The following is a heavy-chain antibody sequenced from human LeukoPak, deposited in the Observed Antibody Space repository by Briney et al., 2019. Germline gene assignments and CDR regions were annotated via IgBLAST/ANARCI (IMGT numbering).Heavy chain of an antibody. J-gene: IGHJ4*02. CDR1: GFTFSSYG. Sequence: GGSLRLSCAASGFTFSSYGMHWVRQAPGKGLEWVAVISYDGSNKYYADSVKGRFTISRDNSKNTLYLQMNSLRAEDTAVYYCAKDGVTTVTYYFDYWGQGTLVTVSS. D-gene: IGHD4-17*01. CDR3: AKDGVTTVTYYFDY. CDR2: ISYDGSNK. V-gene: IGHV3-30*18.